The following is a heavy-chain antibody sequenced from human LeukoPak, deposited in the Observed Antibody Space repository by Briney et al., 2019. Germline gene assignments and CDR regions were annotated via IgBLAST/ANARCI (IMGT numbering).Heavy chain of an antibody. J-gene: IGHJ3*02. CDR1: GGSISSSSYY. D-gene: IGHD1-7*01. Sequence: SETLSLTCTVSGGSISSSSYYWGWIRQPPGKGLEWIGSIYDSGSTYYNPSLKSRVTISVDTSKNQFSLKLNSVTAADTAVYYCARDARRGVELKAFDIWGQGTMVTVSS. CDR2: IYDSGST. V-gene: IGHV4-39*02. CDR3: ARDARRGVELKAFDI.